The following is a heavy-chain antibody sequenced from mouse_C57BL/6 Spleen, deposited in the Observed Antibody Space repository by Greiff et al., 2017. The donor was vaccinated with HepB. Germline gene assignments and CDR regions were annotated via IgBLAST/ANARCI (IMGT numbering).Heavy chain of an antibody. CDR1: GFTFSNYW. CDR3: TVSQLTGVLAMDY. V-gene: IGHV6-3*01. D-gene: IGHD4-1*01. Sequence: EVKLVESGGGLVQPGGSMKLSCVASGFTFSNYWMNWVRQSPEKGLEWVAQIRLKSDNYATHYAESVKGRFTISRDDSKSSVYLQMNNLRAEDTGIYYCTVSQLTGVLAMDYWGQGTSVTVSS. J-gene: IGHJ4*01. CDR2: IRLKSDNYAT.